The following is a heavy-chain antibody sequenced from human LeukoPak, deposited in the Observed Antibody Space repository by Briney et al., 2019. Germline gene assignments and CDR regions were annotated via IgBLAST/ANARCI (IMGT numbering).Heavy chain of an antibody. D-gene: IGHD6-19*01. CDR1: AYTFTDYY. CDR2: IYPNSGGT. J-gene: IGHJ6*03. Sequence: ASVTVSYKASAYTFTDYYMHWVRQAPGQGLEWMGWIYPNSGGTNYAQKFQGRVTMTRDTSISTAYMELSRLRSDDTAVYYCARSEQFPYYMDVWGKGTTVTVSS. V-gene: IGHV1-2*02. CDR3: ARSEQFPYYMDV.